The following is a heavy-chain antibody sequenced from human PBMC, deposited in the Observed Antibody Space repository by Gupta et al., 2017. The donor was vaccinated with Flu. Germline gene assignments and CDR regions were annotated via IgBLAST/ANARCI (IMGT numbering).Heavy chain of an antibody. CDR2: INSDGSST. Sequence: VQLVESGGGLVQPGGSMRLSCAASGITFSSYWMHWVRQAPGKGLVWVSRINSDGSSTSYADSVKGRVTISRDNAKNTLYLQMNSLRAEDTAVDYCAKGGARHGDYWGQGTLVTVAS. CDR1: GITFSSYW. CDR3: AKGGARHGDY. D-gene: IGHD1-26*01. V-gene: IGHV3-74*01. J-gene: IGHJ4*02.